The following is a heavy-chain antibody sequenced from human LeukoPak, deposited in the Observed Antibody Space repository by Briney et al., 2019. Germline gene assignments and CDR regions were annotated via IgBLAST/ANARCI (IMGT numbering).Heavy chain of an antibody. J-gene: IGHJ4*02. CDR3: ARGGGYVFGSGYQFFDY. CDR2: IRYDGSNK. CDR1: GFTFSSYG. Sequence: GGSLRLSCAASGFTFSSYGMHWVRQAPGKGLEWVAFIRYDGSNKYYADSVRGHFPISRKNSKNTLYLKRNSLRAEDTVVYYWARGGGYVFGSGYQFFDYGGRGPLVTVS. D-gene: IGHD3-3*01. V-gene: IGHV3-30*02.